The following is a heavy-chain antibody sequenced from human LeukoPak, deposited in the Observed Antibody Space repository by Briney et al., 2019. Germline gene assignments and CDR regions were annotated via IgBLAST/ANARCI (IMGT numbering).Heavy chain of an antibody. CDR1: GGSISSYY. D-gene: IGHD3-22*01. V-gene: IGHV4-4*07. J-gene: IGHJ3*02. Sequence: SETLSLTCTVSGGSISSYYWTWIRQPAGKGLDWIGRIYVSERGHTNYNPSLKSRVTVSVDTSKNQFSLKLSALTAADTAMYYCARVRTPYHYKSIDPPGALDIWGQGTMVTVSS. CDR2: IYVSERGHT. CDR3: ARVRTPYHYKSIDPPGALDI.